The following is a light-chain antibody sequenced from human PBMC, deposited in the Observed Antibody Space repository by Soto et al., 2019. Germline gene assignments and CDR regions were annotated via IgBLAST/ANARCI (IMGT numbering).Light chain of an antibody. V-gene: IGKV1-5*03. CDR1: QSVSSW. CDR3: QQYITFPRT. J-gene: IGKJ1*01. CDR2: KAS. Sequence: DIQMTQSPSTLSASVGDRVTITCRASQSVSSWLAWYQHKPGKAPKRLIYKASTLESGVPSRFSGSGSGTEFPLTISSLQPDDFAAYYCQQYITFPRTFGQGTKVEIK.